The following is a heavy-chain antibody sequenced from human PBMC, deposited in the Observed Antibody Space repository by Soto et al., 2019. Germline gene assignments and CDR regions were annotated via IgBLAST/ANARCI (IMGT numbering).Heavy chain of an antibody. V-gene: IGHV3-15*01. CDR2: IKTTTDGGTT. CDR3: TTSGPHRTSSLWFGP. J-gene: IGHJ5*02. D-gene: IGHD6-6*01. Sequence: EEQLVESGGGLVEPGGSLRLSCAASGFSFTNAWMTWVRQAPGKGLEWVGRIKTTTDGGTTDYAAPVKGRFTISRDDSKNTLYLQMNSLKTEDTAVYYCTTSGPHRTSSLWFGPWGQGTPVTVSS. CDR1: GFSFTNAW.